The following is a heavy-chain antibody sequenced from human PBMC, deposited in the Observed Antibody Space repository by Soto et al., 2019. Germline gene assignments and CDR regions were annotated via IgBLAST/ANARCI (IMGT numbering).Heavy chain of an antibody. J-gene: IGHJ6*02. D-gene: IGHD6-13*01. V-gene: IGHV3-30*18. Sequence: PGGSLRLSCAASGFTFSSYGMHWVRQAPGKGLEWVAVISYDGSNKYYADSVKGRFTISRDNSKNTLYLQMNSLRAEDTAVYYCAKTLSGWYGYYYGMDVWGQGTTVTVSS. CDR2: ISYDGSNK. CDR1: GFTFSSYG. CDR3: AKTLSGWYGYYYGMDV.